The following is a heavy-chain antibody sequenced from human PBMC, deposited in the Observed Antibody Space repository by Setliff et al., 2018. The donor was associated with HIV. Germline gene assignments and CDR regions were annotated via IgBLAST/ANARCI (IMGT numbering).Heavy chain of an antibody. D-gene: IGHD2-15*01. CDR1: DDPISSYY. CDR2: LYVSGDT. CDR3: ALTGHRLLRGYMDV. J-gene: IGHJ6*03. V-gene: IGHV4-4*07. Sequence: NLPETLSLTCYVTDDPISSYYWSWVRQPAGKGLEWIGRLYVSGDTNYNPSLKSRVTMSLDTSKKHFSLKLKSVTAADTAVYYCALTGHRLLRGYMDVWGKGTTVTVSS.